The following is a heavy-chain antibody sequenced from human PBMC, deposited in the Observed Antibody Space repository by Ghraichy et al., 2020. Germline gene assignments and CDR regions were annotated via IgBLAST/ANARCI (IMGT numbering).Heavy chain of an antibody. Sequence: GGSLRLSCVVSGFPLSAFEMHWVRQAPGKGLEWVSYISTTGNIIYYADSVKGRFTVSRDNSMNSVSLRLDSLRVEDTAVYYCAREAPGNYNTATYFYDYWGREPWSPSPQ. CDR1: GFPLSAFE. CDR2: ISTTGNII. J-gene: IGHJ4*02. CDR3: AREAPGNYNTATYFYDY. V-gene: IGHV3-48*03. D-gene: IGHD4-17*01.